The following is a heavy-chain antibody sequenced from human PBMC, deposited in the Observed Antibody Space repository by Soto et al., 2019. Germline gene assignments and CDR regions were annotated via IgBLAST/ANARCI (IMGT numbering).Heavy chain of an antibody. D-gene: IGHD5-12*01. J-gene: IGHJ4*02. CDR2: INPNSGGT. V-gene: IGHV1-2*02. Sequence: ASVKVSCKASRYTFTGYYMHWVRQAPGQRLEWMGWINPNSGGTNYAQKFQGRVTMTRDTSISTAYMELSRLRSDDTAVYYCARGRYGGYVKAFDYWGQGTLVTVSS. CDR3: ARGRYGGYVKAFDY. CDR1: RYTFTGYY.